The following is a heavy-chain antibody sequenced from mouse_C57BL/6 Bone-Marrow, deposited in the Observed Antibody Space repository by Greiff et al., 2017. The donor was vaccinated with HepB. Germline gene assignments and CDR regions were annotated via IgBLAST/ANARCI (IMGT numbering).Heavy chain of an antibody. CDR2: IDPSDSYT. CDR1: GYTFTSYW. J-gene: IGHJ2*01. Sequence: VQLQQPGAELVKPGASVKLSCKASGYTFTSYWMQWVKQRPGQGLEWIGEIDPSDSYTNYNQKFKGKATLTVDTSSSTAYMQLSSLTSEDSAVYYCAGTTVVADYWGQGTTLTVSS. V-gene: IGHV1-50*01. CDR3: AGTTVVADY. D-gene: IGHD1-1*01.